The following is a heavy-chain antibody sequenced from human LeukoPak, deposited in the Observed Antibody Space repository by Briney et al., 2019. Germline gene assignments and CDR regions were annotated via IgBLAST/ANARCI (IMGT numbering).Heavy chain of an antibody. D-gene: IGHD2-21*02. V-gene: IGHV3-30*02. J-gene: IGHJ4*02. Sequence: GGSLRLSCAASGFTFSSYGMHWVRQAPGKGLEWVAFIRYDGTNKYYADSVKGRFTISRDNSKNTLYLQMNSLRTEDTAVYYCARDLYCGGDCYYMAYFDYWGQGTLVTVSS. CDR3: ARDLYCGGDCYYMAYFDY. CDR2: IRYDGTNK. CDR1: GFTFSSYG.